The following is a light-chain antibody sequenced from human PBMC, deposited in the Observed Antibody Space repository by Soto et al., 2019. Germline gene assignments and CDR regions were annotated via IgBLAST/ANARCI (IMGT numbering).Light chain of an antibody. Sequence: QSALTQPASVSGSPGQSTTISCTGTSSDVGAYNYVSWYQQHPGKAPKLMIYDVRKRPSGISNRFSGSKSGNTASLTISGLQAEDESDYFCSSYTSSSTPYYVFGTGTKVTVL. CDR2: DVR. CDR1: SSDVGAYNY. V-gene: IGLV2-14*01. J-gene: IGLJ1*01. CDR3: SSYTSSSTPYYV.